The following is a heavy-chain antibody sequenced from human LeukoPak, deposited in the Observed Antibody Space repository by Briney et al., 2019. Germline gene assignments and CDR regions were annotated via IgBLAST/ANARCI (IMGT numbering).Heavy chain of an antibody. CDR1: GYTFTGYY. J-gene: IGHJ4*02. CDR3: ARSIALWFGELAGLGY. CDR2: INPNSGGT. V-gene: IGHV1-2*02. Sequence: ASVKVSCKASGYTFTGYYMHWVRQAPGQGLEWMGWINPNSGGTNYAQKFQGRVTMTRDTSISTAYMELSRLRSDDTAVYYCARSIALWFGELAGLGYWGQGTLVTVSS. D-gene: IGHD3-10*01.